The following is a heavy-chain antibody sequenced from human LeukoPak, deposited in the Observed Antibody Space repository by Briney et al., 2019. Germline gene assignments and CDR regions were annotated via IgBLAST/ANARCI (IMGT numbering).Heavy chain of an antibody. J-gene: IGHJ5*02. V-gene: IGHV3-7*01. Sequence: GGSLRLSCAASGFTFSSYWMSWVRQAPGKGLEWVANIKQDGSEKYYVASVKGRFTISRDNAKNSLYLQMNSLRAEDTAVYYCSIEELGSSWYPLDLWGQGTRLTV. CDR2: IKQDGSEK. D-gene: IGHD6-13*01. CDR1: GFTFSSYW. CDR3: SIEELGSSWYPLDL.